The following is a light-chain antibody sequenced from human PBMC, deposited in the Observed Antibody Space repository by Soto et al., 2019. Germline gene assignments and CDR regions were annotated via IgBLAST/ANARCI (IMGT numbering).Light chain of an antibody. CDR1: SSDVGGYSY. V-gene: IGLV2-14*01. CDR3: ASYTTRSTYV. J-gene: IGLJ1*01. Sequence: QSALTQPASVSGSPGQSIAISCTGTSSDVGGYSYVSWYQQQPGKAPKLVISDVSNRPSGVSDRFSGSKSGNTASLTISGLQTEDEADYYCASYTTRSTYVFVTGTKVTVL. CDR2: DVS.